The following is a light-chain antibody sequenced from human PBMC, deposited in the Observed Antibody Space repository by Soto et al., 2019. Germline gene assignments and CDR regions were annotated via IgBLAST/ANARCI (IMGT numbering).Light chain of an antibody. V-gene: IGKV3-15*01. CDR2: GAS. Sequence: EVVMTQSPSTPSVSPGERATLSCRASQRISSNLAWYEQRPGQAPRLLSYGASTRAPGIPARFSGSGSGTEFTLTISSLEPKDFEVYYCQQRSNWPGTFGQGTKVDIK. CDR1: QRISSN. J-gene: IGKJ1*01. CDR3: QQRSNWPGT.